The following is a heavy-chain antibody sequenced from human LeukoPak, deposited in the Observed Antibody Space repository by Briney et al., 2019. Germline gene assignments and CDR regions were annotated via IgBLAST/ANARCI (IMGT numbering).Heavy chain of an antibody. CDR2: IDHSGST. CDR1: GESFSGYY. V-gene: IGHV4-34*01. J-gene: IGHJ4*02. Sequence: SETLSLTCAVYGESFSGYYWSWIRQAPGTGLEWIGEIDHSGSTNYNPSLESRVTILADTSKNQFSLKLSSVTAADTAVYYCARDRSYYDSSGYYYSLFDYWGQGTLVTVSS. D-gene: IGHD3-22*01. CDR3: ARDRSYYDSSGYYYSLFDY.